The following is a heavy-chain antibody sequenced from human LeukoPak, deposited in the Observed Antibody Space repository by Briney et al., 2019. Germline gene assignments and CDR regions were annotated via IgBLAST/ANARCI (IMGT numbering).Heavy chain of an antibody. J-gene: IGHJ6*02. CDR1: GGSMSSYY. Sequence: KPSETLSLTCTVSGGSMSSYYWSWIRQPPGKGLEWIGYIYYSGSTNYNPSLKSRVTISVDTSKNQFSLKLSSVTAADTAVYYCARDAGSSSVWDVWGQGTTVTVSS. V-gene: IGHV4-59*01. CDR2: IYYSGST. D-gene: IGHD6-13*01. CDR3: ARDAGSSSVWDV.